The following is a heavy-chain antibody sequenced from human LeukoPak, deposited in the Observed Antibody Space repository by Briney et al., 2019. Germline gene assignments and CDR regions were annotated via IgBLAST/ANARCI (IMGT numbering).Heavy chain of an antibody. Sequence: PSETLSLTCTVSGGSISTYHWSWIRQPPGKGLEWIGYIYYTGSTSYNPSPMNRVTMSVDTSKNQFSLKLTSVTAADTAVYYCARGTLTSEYFAFWGQGTLVTVSS. D-gene: IGHD3-9*01. CDR3: ARGTLTSEYFAF. J-gene: IGHJ4*02. V-gene: IGHV4-59*01. CDR1: GGSISTYH. CDR2: IYYTGST.